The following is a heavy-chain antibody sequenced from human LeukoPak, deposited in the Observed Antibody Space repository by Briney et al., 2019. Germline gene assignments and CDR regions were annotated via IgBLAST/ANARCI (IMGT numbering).Heavy chain of an antibody. J-gene: IGHJ4*02. CDR2: INHSGST. V-gene: IGHV4-34*01. CDR1: GGSFSGYY. D-gene: IGHD3-10*01. Sequence: SETLSLTCAAYGGSFSGYYWSWIRQPPGKGVEWIGEINHSGSTNYNPSLKSRVTISVDTSKNQFSLKLSSVTAADTAVYCCARHFLYYGSGSYYNGSPRTMYYFDYWGQGTLVTVSS. CDR3: ARHFLYYGSGSYYNGSPRTMYYFDY.